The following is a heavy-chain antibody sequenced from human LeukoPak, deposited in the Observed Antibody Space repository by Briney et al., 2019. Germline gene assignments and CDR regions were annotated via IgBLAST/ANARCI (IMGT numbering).Heavy chain of an antibody. V-gene: IGHV1-69*13. Sequence: SVKVSCKASGGTFSSYAISWVRQAPGQGLEWMGGIIPIFGTANYAQKFQGRVTITADESTSTAYMELSSLRSKDTAVYYCAREKVTMVRGVIRRTRFDPWGQGTLVTVSS. CDR3: AREKVTMVRGVIRRTRFDP. CDR1: GGTFSSYA. D-gene: IGHD3-10*01. J-gene: IGHJ5*02. CDR2: IIPIFGTA.